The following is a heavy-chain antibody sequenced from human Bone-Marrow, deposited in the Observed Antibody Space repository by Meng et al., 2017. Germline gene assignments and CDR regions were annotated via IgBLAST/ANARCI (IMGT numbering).Heavy chain of an antibody. CDR1: GYSFSVYW. Sequence: GESLKISCPGSGYSFSVYWIAWVRQMPGKGLEWMGIIYPGDADTRYRPSFQGQVTISADKSISTAYLQWSSLKASDSAMYYCARNPYYKDAYDHHYTDRSSDIWGQGTMVTVSS. D-gene: IGHD5-24*01. CDR2: IYPGDADT. V-gene: IGHV5-51*01. CDR3: ARNPYYKDAYDHHYTDRSSDI. J-gene: IGHJ3*02.